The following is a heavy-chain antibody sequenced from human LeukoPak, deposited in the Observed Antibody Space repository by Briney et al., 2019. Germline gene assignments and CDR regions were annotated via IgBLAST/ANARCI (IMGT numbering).Heavy chain of an antibody. CDR1: GGTFSSYA. CDR2: IIPIFGTA. CDR3: ARWAEYYFDY. V-gene: IGHV1-69*05. J-gene: IGHJ4*02. Sequence: ASVTVSCKASGGTFSSYAISWVRQAPGQGLEWMGGIIPIFGTANYAQKFQGRVTITTDESTSTAYMELSSLRSEDTAVYYCARWAEYYFDYWGQGTLVTVSS.